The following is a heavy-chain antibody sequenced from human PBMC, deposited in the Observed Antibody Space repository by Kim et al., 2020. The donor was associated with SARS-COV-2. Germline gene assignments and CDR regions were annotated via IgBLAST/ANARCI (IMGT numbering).Heavy chain of an antibody. CDR3: ARWELTFDAFDI. J-gene: IGHJ3*02. D-gene: IGHD3-10*01. Sequence: ASVKVSCKASGYTFTSYAMHWVRQAPGQRLEWMGWINAGNGNTKYSQKFQGRVTITRDTSASTAYKELSSLRSEDTAVYYCARWELTFDAFDIWGQGTMVTVSS. V-gene: IGHV1-3*01. CDR2: INAGNGNT. CDR1: GYTFTSYA.